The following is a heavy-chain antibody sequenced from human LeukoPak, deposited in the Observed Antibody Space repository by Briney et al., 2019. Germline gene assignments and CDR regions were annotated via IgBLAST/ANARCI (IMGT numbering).Heavy chain of an antibody. CDR3: ARAIGYSYEPITPGFDY. D-gene: IGHD5-18*01. CDR1: GYTFTSYG. Sequence: ASVKVSCKASGYTFTSYGISWVRQAPGQGLEWMGWISAYNGNTNYAQKLQGRVTMTTDTSTSTAYMELRSLRSDDTAVYYCARAIGYSYEPITPGFDYWGQGTLVTVSS. J-gene: IGHJ4*02. CDR2: ISAYNGNT. V-gene: IGHV1-18*01.